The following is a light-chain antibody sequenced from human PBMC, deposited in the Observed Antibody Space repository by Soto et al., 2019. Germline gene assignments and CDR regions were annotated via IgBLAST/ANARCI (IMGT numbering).Light chain of an antibody. CDR2: AAA. Sequence: DVQMTQSPSSLSASVGDRVTITCRASQSITGYLNWYQQKPGKAPKLLLYAAASRQSGVPSRLSGSGSGTDFTLAISRLQRDDFATYFCQQSLGIPYTFGQGTRLETK. J-gene: IGKJ2*01. CDR3: QQSLGIPYT. V-gene: IGKV1-39*01. CDR1: QSITGY.